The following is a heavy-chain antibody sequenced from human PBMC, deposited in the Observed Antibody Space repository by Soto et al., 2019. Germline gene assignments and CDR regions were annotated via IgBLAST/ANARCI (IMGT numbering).Heavy chain of an antibody. CDR3: ARDGRLVVVPAATYNWFDP. CDR2: INSDGSST. Sequence: GGSLRLSCAASGFTFSSYWMHWVRQAPGKGLVWVSRINSDGSSTSYADSVKGRFTISRDNAKNTLYLQMNSLRAEDTAVYYCARDGRLVVVPAATYNWFDPWGQGTLVTVSS. CDR1: GFTFSSYW. J-gene: IGHJ5*02. D-gene: IGHD2-2*01. V-gene: IGHV3-74*01.